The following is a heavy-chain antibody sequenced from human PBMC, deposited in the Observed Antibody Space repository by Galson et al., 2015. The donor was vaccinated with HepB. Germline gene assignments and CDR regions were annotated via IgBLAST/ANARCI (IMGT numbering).Heavy chain of an antibody. CDR1: GFTFTNYA. D-gene: IGHD2-8*02. CDR2: IKSKTDGETT. V-gene: IGHV3-15*01. J-gene: IGHJ5*02. CDR3: TTDVYYSTYWSWLDP. Sequence: SLRLSCAASGFTFTNYAMSWVRQAPGKGLEWVGRIKSKTDGETTDYAAPVKGRFTISRDDSKNRLYLQMNSLKTEDTAVYYCTTDVYYSTYWSWLDPWGQGTLVTVSS.